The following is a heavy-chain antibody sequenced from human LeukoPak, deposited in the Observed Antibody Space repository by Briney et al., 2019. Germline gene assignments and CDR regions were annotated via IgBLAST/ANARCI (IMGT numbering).Heavy chain of an antibody. V-gene: IGHV4-30-2*01. CDR3: ARVISDSTDAFDI. J-gene: IGHJ3*02. Sequence: SETLSLTCVVSGXSISSGGSSWSWIRQPPGMGLEWIGYIYHSGSTYYNPSLKSRVTISVDRSKNQFSLNLSSVTAADTAVYYCARVISDSTDAFDIWGQGTMVTVSS. CDR1: GXSISSGGSS. CDR2: IYHSGST. D-gene: IGHD3-3*02.